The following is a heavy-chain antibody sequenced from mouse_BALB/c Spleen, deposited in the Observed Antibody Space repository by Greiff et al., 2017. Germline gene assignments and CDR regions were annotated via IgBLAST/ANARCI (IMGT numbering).Heavy chain of an antibody. CDR1: GDSITSGY. CDR2: ISDSGIT. J-gene: IGHJ3*01. Sequence: EVQLLESGPSLVKPSQSLSLTCSVTGDSITSGYWNWIRKVPGNKLEYMGYISDSGITYYTPSLKSRIAITRDTSKNQYYLQLNSVTTEDTATYYCARGDTAALAYWGQGTLVTVSA. D-gene: IGHD1-2*01. CDR3: ARGDTAALAY. V-gene: IGHV3-8*02.